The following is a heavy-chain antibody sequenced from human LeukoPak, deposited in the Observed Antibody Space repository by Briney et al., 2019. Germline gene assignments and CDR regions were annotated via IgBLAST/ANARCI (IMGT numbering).Heavy chain of an antibody. D-gene: IGHD6-6*01. CDR3: ARLASDDAFDI. Sequence: GGSLRLSCAASGFTFSSYSMNWVRQAPGKGLEWVSSIISSSSYIYYADSVKGRFTISRDNAKNSLYLQMNSLRAEDTAVYYCARLASDDAFDIWGQGTTVTVSS. CDR1: GFTFSSYS. CDR2: IISSSSYI. J-gene: IGHJ3*02. V-gene: IGHV3-21*01.